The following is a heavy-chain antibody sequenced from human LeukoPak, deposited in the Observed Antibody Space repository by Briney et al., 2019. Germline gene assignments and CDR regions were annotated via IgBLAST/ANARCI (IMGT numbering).Heavy chain of an antibody. CDR2: VSSSGSST. Sequence: GGSLRLSCEASGFTLRNYAMSWVRQAPGKGLEWVSAVSSSGSSTDYADSVKGRFTISRDNSKNTLYLQMNSLRAEDTAVYYCAKGQRVNWDLHDAFDIWGQGTMVTVSS. V-gene: IGHV3-23*01. D-gene: IGHD7-27*01. CDR1: GFTLRNYA. CDR3: AKGQRVNWDLHDAFDI. J-gene: IGHJ3*02.